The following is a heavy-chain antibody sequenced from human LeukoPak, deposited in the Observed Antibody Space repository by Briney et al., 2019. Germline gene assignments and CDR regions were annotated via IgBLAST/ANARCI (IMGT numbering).Heavy chain of an antibody. D-gene: IGHD1-26*01. CDR1: GYTFTGYY. V-gene: IGHV7-4-1*02. CDR2: INTNTGNP. CDR3: ARDLGEWELLHYFDY. Sequence: ASVKVSCKASGYTFTGYYMHWVRQAPGQGLEWMGWINTNTGNPTYAQGFTGRFVFSLDTSVSTAYLQISSLKAEDTAVYYCARDLGEWELLHYFDYWGQGTLVTVSS. J-gene: IGHJ4*02.